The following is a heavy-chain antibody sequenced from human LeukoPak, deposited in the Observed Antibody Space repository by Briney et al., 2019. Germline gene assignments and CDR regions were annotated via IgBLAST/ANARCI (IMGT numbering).Heavy chain of an antibody. CDR2: ISGDGGST. Sequence: PGGSLRLSCAASGFTFDDYAMHWVRQAPGKGLEWVSLISGDGGSTYYADSVKGRFTISRDNSKNSLYLQMNSLRTEDTALYYCAKVIGFLEWLTLHDAFDIWGQGTMVTVSS. J-gene: IGHJ3*02. D-gene: IGHD3-3*02. CDR3: AKVIGFLEWLTLHDAFDI. CDR1: GFTFDDYA. V-gene: IGHV3-43*02.